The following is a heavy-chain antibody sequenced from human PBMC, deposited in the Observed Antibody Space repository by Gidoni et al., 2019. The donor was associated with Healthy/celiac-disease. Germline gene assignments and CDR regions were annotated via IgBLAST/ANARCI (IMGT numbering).Heavy chain of an antibody. J-gene: IGHJ4*02. Sequence: QVQLVPSGAEVKKPGASVKVSCKASGYTFTGYYMHWVRQAPGQVLEWMGRINPNSGGTNYAQKFQGRVTMTRDTSISTAYMELSRLRSDDTAVYYCAREGYSSSWYPGYFDYWGQGTLVTVSS. CDR1: GYTFTGYY. V-gene: IGHV1-2*06. D-gene: IGHD6-13*01. CDR3: AREGYSSSWYPGYFDY. CDR2: INPNSGGT.